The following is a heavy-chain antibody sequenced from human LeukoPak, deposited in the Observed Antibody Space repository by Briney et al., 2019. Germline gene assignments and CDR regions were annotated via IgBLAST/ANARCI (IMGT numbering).Heavy chain of an antibody. Sequence: ASVKVSCKTSGGTFSSYTISWVRQAPGQGLEWMGRIIPILGIANYAQKFQGRVTITADKSTSTAYMELSSLRSEDTAVYYCARSPALEDYYYGMDVWGQGTTVTVSS. V-gene: IGHV1-69*02. CDR3: ARSPALEDYYYGMDV. CDR2: IIPILGIA. D-gene: IGHD1-1*01. J-gene: IGHJ6*02. CDR1: GGTFSSYT.